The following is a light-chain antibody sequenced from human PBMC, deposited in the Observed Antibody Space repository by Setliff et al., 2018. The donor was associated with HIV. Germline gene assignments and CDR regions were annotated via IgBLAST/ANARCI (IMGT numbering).Light chain of an antibody. Sequence: SALTQPRSVSGSPGQSVTISCTGSSSDIGASDYVSWYQQHPGKAPKLIIYDVTERPSGVPDRFSGSKSYHTASLTISGLQAEDEADYYCCSNGARPTLYVFGTGTKVTVL. CDR1: SSDIGASDY. CDR2: DVT. CDR3: CSNGARPTLYV. V-gene: IGLV2-11*01. J-gene: IGLJ1*01.